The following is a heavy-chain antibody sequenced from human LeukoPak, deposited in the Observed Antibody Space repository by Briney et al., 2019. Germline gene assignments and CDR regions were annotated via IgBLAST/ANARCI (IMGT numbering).Heavy chain of an antibody. CDR1: GFTFSSYW. V-gene: IGHV3-7*01. J-gene: IGHJ3*02. D-gene: IGHD5-24*01. CDR3: ARVGDGYVSDAFDI. Sequence: PGGSLRLSCAASGFTFSSYWMSWVRQAPGKGLEWVANIKQDGSEKYYVDSVKGRFTISRDNAKNSLYLQMNSLRAEDTAVYYCARVGDGYVSDAFDIWGQGTMVTVSS. CDR2: IKQDGSEK.